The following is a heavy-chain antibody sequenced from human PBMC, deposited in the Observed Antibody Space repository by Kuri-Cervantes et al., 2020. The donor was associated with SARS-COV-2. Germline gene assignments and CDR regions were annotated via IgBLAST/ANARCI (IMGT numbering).Heavy chain of an antibody. CDR3: GGYCSSTSCYTVY. J-gene: IGHJ4*02. CDR2: IYYSGST. Sequence: SETLSLTCTVSGGSISSYYWSWIRQSPGKGLEWIGYIYYSGSTNYNPSLKSRVTISVDTSKNQFSLKLSSVTAADTAVYYCGGYCSSTSCYTVYWGQGTLVTVSS. CDR1: GGSISSYY. D-gene: IGHD2-2*02. V-gene: IGHV4-59*08.